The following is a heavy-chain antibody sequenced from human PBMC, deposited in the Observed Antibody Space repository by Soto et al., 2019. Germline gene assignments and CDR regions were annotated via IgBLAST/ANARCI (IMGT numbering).Heavy chain of an antibody. D-gene: IGHD6-19*01. V-gene: IGHV4-59*08. Sequence: SETLSLTCTVSGGSISSYYWSWIRQAPGKGLEWIGYIYYSGSTSYNPSLKSRVTISVETSKNQFSLKLSSVTAADTAVYYCARRTPAVAFDYWGQGALVT. CDR3: ARRTPAVAFDY. J-gene: IGHJ4*02. CDR1: GGSISSYY. CDR2: IYYSGST.